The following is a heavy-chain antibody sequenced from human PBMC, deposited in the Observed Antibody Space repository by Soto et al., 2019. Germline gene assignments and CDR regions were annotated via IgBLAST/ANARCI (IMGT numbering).Heavy chain of an antibody. D-gene: IGHD6-13*01. V-gene: IGHV3-23*01. Sequence: EVQLLESGRGLLQPGGSLRLSCAASGFTFSSYAMSWVRQAPGKGLEWVSVISGSGGSAYFADSVKGRFTISRDNSKNTLYLQMNSLRADDTAVYYCAKGGSSWSYFDYWGQGTLVTVSS. CDR3: AKGGSSWSYFDY. CDR1: GFTFSSYA. J-gene: IGHJ4*02. CDR2: ISGSGGSA.